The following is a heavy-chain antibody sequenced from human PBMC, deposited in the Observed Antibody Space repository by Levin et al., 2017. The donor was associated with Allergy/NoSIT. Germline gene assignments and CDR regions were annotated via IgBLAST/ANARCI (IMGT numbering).Heavy chain of an antibody. CDR3: AHRVRIAPQGEDAFDI. Sequence: GSGPTLVKPTQTLTLTCTFSGFSLSTSGVGVGWIRQPPGKALEWLALIYWDDDKRYSPSLKSRITIIEDTSKNQVVLTMINMDPVDTGTYYCAHRVRIAPQGEDAFDIWGQGTMVTVSS. J-gene: IGHJ3*02. D-gene: IGHD6-6*01. CDR1: GFSLSTSGVG. V-gene: IGHV2-5*02. CDR2: IYWDDDK.